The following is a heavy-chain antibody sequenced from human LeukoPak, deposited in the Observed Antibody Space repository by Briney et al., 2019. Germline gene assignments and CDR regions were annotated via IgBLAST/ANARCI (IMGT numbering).Heavy chain of an antibody. V-gene: IGHV4-39*01. CDR2: IHHSGST. Sequence: PSETLSLTCTVSGGSISSYYWGWIRQPPGKGLEWIGTIHHSGSTYYNPPLKGRLTISEDTSKNRFSLKLTSVTAADTAVYYCARLMGDIAMVDAFDIWGQGTMVTVSS. CDR3: ARLMGDIAMVDAFDI. D-gene: IGHD5-18*01. CDR1: GGSISSYY. J-gene: IGHJ3*02.